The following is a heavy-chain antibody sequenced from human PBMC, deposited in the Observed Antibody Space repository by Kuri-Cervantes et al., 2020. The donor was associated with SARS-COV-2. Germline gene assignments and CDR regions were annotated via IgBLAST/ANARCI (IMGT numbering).Heavy chain of an antibody. CDR3: ARDWFRSSGWPRGGGMDV. Sequence: ASVMVFCKASGYTFTGYYMHWVRQAPGEGLEWRGWINPNSGGTNYAQKFQGWVTMTRDTSISTAYMELSRLRSDDTAVYYCARDWFRSSGWPRGGGMDVWGQGTMVTVSS. CDR1: GYTFTGYY. D-gene: IGHD6-19*01. V-gene: IGHV1-2*04. J-gene: IGHJ6*02. CDR2: INPNSGGT.